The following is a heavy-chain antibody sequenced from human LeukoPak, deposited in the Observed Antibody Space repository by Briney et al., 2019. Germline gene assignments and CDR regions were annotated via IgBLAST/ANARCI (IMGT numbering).Heavy chain of an antibody. D-gene: IGHD5-18*01. J-gene: IGHJ4*02. Sequence: GGSLRLSCAASGFTFSSYGMHWVRQAPGKGLEWVAVIWYDGSNKYYADSVKGRFTISRDNSKNTLYLQMNSLRAEDTVVYYCARDKDTAMAFDYWGQGTLVTVSS. V-gene: IGHV3-33*01. CDR2: IWYDGSNK. CDR3: ARDKDTAMAFDY. CDR1: GFTFSSYG.